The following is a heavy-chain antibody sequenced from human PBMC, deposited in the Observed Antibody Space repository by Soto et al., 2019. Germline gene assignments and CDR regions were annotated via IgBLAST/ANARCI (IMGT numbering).Heavy chain of an antibody. Sequence: PSETLSLTCTVSSGSISCYFWSWIRQPPGKELELIAYIHYTGSSYYNPSLKSRVTISIDTSKNQFSLKLSSVSDADTAVYYCAKVGRIAAAGTWFDPWGQGTLVTVSS. V-gene: IGHV4-59*01. D-gene: IGHD6-13*01. CDR1: SGSISCYF. J-gene: IGHJ5*02. CDR3: AKVGRIAAAGTWFDP. CDR2: IHYTGSS.